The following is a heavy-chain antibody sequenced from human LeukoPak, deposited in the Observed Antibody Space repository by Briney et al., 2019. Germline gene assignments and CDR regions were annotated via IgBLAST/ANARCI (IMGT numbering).Heavy chain of an antibody. V-gene: IGHV3-23*01. CDR1: GFTFSSYG. Sequence: GGSLRLSCAASGFTFSSYGMSWVRQAPGKGLEWGSATSASGASTYYADSVKGRFTISRDNSKNTLYLHMSSLRAEDTAVYYCAKRSDYGGNWNYFDYWGQGTLVTVSS. D-gene: IGHD4-23*01. CDR2: TSASGAST. J-gene: IGHJ4*02. CDR3: AKRSDYGGNWNYFDY.